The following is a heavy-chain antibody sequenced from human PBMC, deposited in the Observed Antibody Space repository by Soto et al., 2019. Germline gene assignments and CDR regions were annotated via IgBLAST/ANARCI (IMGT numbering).Heavy chain of an antibody. CDR3: AKDRNGSYSDY. D-gene: IGHD1-26*01. V-gene: IGHV3-48*03. CDR2: ISSSGSTI. Sequence: GGSLRLSCATSGFTFSSYEMNWVRQAPGKGLEWVSYISSSGSTIYYADSVKGRFTISRDNSKNTLYLQMNSLRAEDTAVYYCAKDRNGSYSDYWGQGTLVTVSS. J-gene: IGHJ4*02. CDR1: GFTFSSYE.